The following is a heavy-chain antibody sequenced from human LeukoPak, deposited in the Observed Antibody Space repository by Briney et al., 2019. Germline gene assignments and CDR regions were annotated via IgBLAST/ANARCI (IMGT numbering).Heavy chain of an antibody. CDR1: GASISDYY. J-gene: IGHJ4*02. Sequence: SETLSLTCTVSGASISDYYWTWIRQPPGKGLEWIGHIYYSGNTIYNPSLKSRVTISIDTSKNQFSLKLSSVTTADTAVYYCARERQGHFDYWGQGTLVTVSS. CDR3: ARERQGHFDY. CDR2: IYYSGNT. V-gene: IGHV4-59*01.